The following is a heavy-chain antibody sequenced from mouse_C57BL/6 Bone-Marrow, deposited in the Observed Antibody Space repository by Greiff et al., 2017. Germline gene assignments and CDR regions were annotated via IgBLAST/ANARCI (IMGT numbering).Heavy chain of an antibody. CDR3: AREGFGAMDY. J-gene: IGHJ4*01. CDR2: IWSGGST. D-gene: IGHD3-1*01. CDR1: GFSLTSYG. V-gene: IGHV2-2*01. Sequence: VQLQQSGPGLVQPSQSLSITCTVSGFSLTSYGVHWVRQSPGKGLEWLGVIWSGGSTDSNAAFISRLSISNDNSKSPVFFKMNSLQADDTAIYYCAREGFGAMDYWGQGTSVTVSS.